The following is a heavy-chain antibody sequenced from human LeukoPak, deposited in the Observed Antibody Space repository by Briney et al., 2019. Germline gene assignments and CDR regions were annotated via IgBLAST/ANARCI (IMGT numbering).Heavy chain of an antibody. D-gene: IGHD1-1*01. CDR1: GFTFSSYS. J-gene: IGHJ4*02. CDR2: ISSSSSYI. V-gene: IGHV3-21*01. CDR3: ARLMSGTTSFDY. Sequence: PGGSLRLSCAASGFTFSSYSMNWVRQAPGKGLEWVSSISSSSSYIYYADSVKGRFTISRDNAKNSLYLQMNSLRAEDTAVYYCARLMSGTTSFDYWGQETLVTVSS.